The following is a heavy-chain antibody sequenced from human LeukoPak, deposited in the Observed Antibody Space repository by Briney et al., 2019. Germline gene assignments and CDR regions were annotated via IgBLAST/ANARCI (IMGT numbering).Heavy chain of an antibody. V-gene: IGHV1-8*01. J-gene: IGHJ4*02. D-gene: IGHD1-26*01. CDR3: TRGSLSGSSRDY. CDR1: GYTSTGYD. CDR2: MNPNTGDT. Sequence: GASVRVSCKASGYTSTGYDINWVRQATGQGLEWMGWMNPNTGDTGYAQKFQGRVTMTRNSSIDTAYMELSGLRSEDTAVYYCTRGSLSGSSRDYWGQGTLLTVSS.